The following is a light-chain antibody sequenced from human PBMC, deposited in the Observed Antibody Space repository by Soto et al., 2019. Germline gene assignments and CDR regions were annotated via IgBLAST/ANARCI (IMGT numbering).Light chain of an antibody. CDR1: QSVSSSY. CDR2: CAS. Sequence: EIVLTQSPGTLSLSPWERATLSGRASQSVSSSYLAWYQQNPGQAPRLLIYCASSRATGIPDRFSCSGSGTDFTLTISRLEPEDFAVYYCQQYGSSPGTFGQGTKVDIK. V-gene: IGKV3-20*01. J-gene: IGKJ1*01. CDR3: QQYGSSPGT.